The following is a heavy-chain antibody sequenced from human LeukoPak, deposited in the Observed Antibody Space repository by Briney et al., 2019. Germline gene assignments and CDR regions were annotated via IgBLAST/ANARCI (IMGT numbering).Heavy chain of an antibody. D-gene: IGHD3-10*01. V-gene: IGHV4-30-4*01. J-gene: IGHJ4*02. CDR2: IYYSGST. Sequence: SETLSLTCTVSGGSISSGDYYWSWIRQPPGKGLEWIGYIYYSGSTYYNPSLKSRVTISVDTSKNQFSLKLSSVTAADTAVYYCARTSPKTLWFGEFSDYWGQGTLVTVSS. CDR1: GGSISSGDYY. CDR3: ARTSPKTLWFGEFSDY.